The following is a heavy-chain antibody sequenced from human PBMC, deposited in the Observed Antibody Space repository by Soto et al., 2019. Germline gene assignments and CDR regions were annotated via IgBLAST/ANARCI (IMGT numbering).Heavy chain of an antibody. CDR3: AKGGRQWLVTSDFNY. Sequence: VQLVESGGGVVQPGRSLRLSCAASGFTFSVYAMHWVRQAPGKGLEWVAVVSHDGRNTHYADSVKGRFTISRDSFKNTVSLEMTSLRAEDTAVHYCAKGGRQWLVTSDFNYWGQGALVTVSS. CDR1: GFTFSVYA. J-gene: IGHJ4*02. D-gene: IGHD6-19*01. V-gene: IGHV3-30*18. CDR2: VSHDGRNT.